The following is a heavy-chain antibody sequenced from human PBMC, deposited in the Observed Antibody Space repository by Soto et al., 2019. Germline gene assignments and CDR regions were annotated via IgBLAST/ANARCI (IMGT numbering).Heavy chain of an antibody. Sequence: QVQLQESGPGLVKPSETLSLTCTVSGGSVSSGSYYWSWIRQPPGKGLEWIGYIYYSGSTNYNPSLKSRVTISVDTSKHQFSLKLSSVTAADTAVYYCARVFGGYCTNGVCYHFDYWGQGTLVTVSS. CDR1: GGSVSSGSYY. V-gene: IGHV4-61*01. CDR3: ARVFGGYCTNGVCYHFDY. CDR2: IYYSGST. J-gene: IGHJ4*02. D-gene: IGHD2-8*01.